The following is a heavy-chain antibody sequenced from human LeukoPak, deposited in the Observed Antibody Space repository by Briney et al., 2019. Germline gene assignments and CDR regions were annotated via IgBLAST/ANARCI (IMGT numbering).Heavy chain of an antibody. CDR3: AKDFMSRLEH. V-gene: IGHV3-21*01. J-gene: IGHJ1*01. D-gene: IGHD6-19*01. Sequence: GGSLRLSCAGSGFTFSSYSMNWVRQAPGKGLEWVSSISSSSSYIYYADSVKGRFTISRDNAKNSLYLQMNSLRAEDTAVYYCAKDFMSRLEHWGQGTLVTVSS. CDR2: ISSSSSYI. CDR1: GFTFSSYS.